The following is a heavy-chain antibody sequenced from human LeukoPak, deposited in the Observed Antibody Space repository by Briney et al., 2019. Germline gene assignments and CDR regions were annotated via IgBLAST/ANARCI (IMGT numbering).Heavy chain of an antibody. Sequence: PGGSLRLSCAASGFTFSDYYMSWIRQAPGKGLEWVSYISSSGSTIYYADSVKGRFTISRDNAKNPLYPQMNSLRAEDTAVYYCASLGYSGYDYYFDYWGQGTLVTVSS. V-gene: IGHV3-11*01. CDR3: ASLGYSGYDYYFDY. CDR2: ISSSGSTI. J-gene: IGHJ4*02. CDR1: GFTFSDYY. D-gene: IGHD5-12*01.